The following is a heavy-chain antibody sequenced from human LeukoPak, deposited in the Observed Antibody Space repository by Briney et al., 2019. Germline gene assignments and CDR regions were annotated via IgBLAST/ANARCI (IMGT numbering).Heavy chain of an antibody. CDR1: GFTFSSSA. V-gene: IGHV3-23*01. J-gene: IGHJ4*02. CDR2: ISNNGGYT. CDR3: ARGVSSFSLDY. Sequence: GGSLRLSCAASGFTFSSSAMSWVRQAPGKGLEWVSAISNNGGYTYYADSVQGRFTISRDNSKSTLCLQMNSLRAEDTAVYCCARGVSSFSLDYWGQGTLVTVSS. D-gene: IGHD2/OR15-2a*01.